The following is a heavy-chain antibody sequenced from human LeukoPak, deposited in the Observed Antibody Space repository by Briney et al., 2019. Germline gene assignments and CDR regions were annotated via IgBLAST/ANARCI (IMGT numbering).Heavy chain of an antibody. D-gene: IGHD3-3*01. CDR3: ARLPITKRAMDV. CDR1: GGSFSGYY. J-gene: IGHJ6*02. V-gene: IGHV4-34*01. Sequence: NSSETLSLTCAGYGGSFSGYYWSWIRQPPGKGLEWIGEINHSGSTNYNPSLKSRVTISVDTSKNQFSLKLTSVTAADTAVYYCARLPITKRAMDVWGQGTTVTVSS. CDR2: INHSGST.